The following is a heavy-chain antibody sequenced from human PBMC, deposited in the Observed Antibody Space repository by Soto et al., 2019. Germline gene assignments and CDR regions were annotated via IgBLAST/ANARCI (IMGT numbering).Heavy chain of an antibody. J-gene: IGHJ5*02. D-gene: IGHD3-10*01. CDR1: RGSISSYY. V-gene: IGHV4-59*01. CDR2: IHRTGST. CDR3: ARESAGSGKNNWFDP. Sequence: PSETLSLTCGVSRGSISSYYWSWVRQPPGKGLEWIGFIHRTGSTKYNPSLENRVTISVDTSQNQLSLRLSSVTAADTAVYYCARESAGSGKNNWFDPWGQGILVTVSS.